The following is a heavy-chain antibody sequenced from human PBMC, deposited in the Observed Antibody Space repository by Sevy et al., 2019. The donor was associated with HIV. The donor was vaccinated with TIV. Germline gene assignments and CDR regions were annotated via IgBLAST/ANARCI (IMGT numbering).Heavy chain of an antibody. CDR3: ARVGCSRPHDY. CDR2: LSFGCGKI. J-gene: IGHJ4*02. CDR1: GFAFYDYS. D-gene: IGHD2-8*01. V-gene: IGHV3-23*01. Sequence: GGSLRLSCAASGFAFYDYSMSWIRQAPGKGLEWVATLSFGCGKINYADSVKGRFTISRDNSKNSFYLQIDNLRVEDTALYYCARVGCSRPHDYWGQGTRVTVSS.